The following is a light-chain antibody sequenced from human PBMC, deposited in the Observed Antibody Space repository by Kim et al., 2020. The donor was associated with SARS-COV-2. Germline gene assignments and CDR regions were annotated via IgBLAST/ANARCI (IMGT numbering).Light chain of an antibody. Sequence: VSPGQTASITCSGDKLGDKNAFWYQQKPGQSPVLVIYQDSKRPSGIPERFSGSNSGNTATLTISGTQAMDEADYYCQAWDSSTVVFGGGTQLTVL. CDR2: QDS. V-gene: IGLV3-1*01. CDR1: KLGDKN. CDR3: QAWDSSTVV. J-gene: IGLJ2*01.